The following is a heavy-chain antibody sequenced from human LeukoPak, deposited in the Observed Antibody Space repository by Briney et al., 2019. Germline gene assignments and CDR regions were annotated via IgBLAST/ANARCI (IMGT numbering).Heavy chain of an antibody. CDR1: GFTFSSYS. V-gene: IGHV3-21*04. J-gene: IGHJ4*02. CDR2: ISSNSSYI. Sequence: KSGGSLRLSCAASGFTFSSYSMNWVRQAPGKGLEWVSSISSNSSYIYYADSVKGRFTISRDNAKTSLYLQMDSLRAEDTAVYYCARNRGWLQFDYWGQGTLVTVSS. CDR3: ARNRGWLQFDY. D-gene: IGHD5-12*01.